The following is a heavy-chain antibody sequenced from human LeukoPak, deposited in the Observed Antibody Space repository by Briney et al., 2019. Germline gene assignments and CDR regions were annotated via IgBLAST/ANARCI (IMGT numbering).Heavy chain of an antibody. V-gene: IGHV4-59*08. J-gene: IGHJ4*02. D-gene: IGHD5-24*01. CDR3: ARHIRQGHNYIDH. Sequence: SETLSLTCTVSGGSISGHYWSWIRQPPGKGLEWIGYIYYCRNTNSNPTLKSRVTISVDMSRNQFSLKLRSVIAADTAVYYCARHIRQGHNYIDHWGQGTLVTVSS. CDR1: GGSISGHY. CDR2: IYYCRNT.